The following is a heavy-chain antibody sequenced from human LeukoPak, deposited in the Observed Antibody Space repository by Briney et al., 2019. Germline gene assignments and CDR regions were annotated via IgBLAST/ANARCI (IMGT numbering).Heavy chain of an antibody. Sequence: SETLSLTCTVSGGSISSYYWSWIRQPPGKGLEWIGEINHSGSTNYNPSLKSRVTISVDTSKNQFSLKLSSVTAADTAVYYCARPGYSSGWYGWGQGTLVTVSS. CDR3: ARPGYSSGWYG. D-gene: IGHD6-19*01. CDR2: INHSGST. V-gene: IGHV4-34*01. J-gene: IGHJ4*02. CDR1: GGSISSYY.